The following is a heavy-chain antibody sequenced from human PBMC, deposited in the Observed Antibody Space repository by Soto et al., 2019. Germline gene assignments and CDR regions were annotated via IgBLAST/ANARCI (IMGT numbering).Heavy chain of an antibody. CDR1: GFTFSSYA. J-gene: IGHJ5*02. CDR2: ISSNGGST. D-gene: IGHD2-2*01. Sequence: GGSLRLSCSASGFTFSSYAMHWVRQAPGKGLEYVSAISSNGGSTHYADSVKGRFTISRDNSKNTLYLQMSSLRAEDTAVYYCVKDFALRYCSSTSCPNWFDPWGQGTLVTVSS. CDR3: VKDFALRYCSSTSCPNWFDP. V-gene: IGHV3-64D*08.